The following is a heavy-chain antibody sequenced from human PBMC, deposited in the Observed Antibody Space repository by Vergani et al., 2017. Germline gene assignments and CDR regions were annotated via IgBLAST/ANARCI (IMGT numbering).Heavy chain of an antibody. CDR3: ATPQTVTTGGMEV. Sequence: EVQLVLSGAEVKKPGATMKISCKVSCYTFSDHYMHWVKQAPGKGLAGMGLVDPEDGENIYAGKFKGRVTIAADTSTDTAHLELSNLRAEDTAVYYCATPQTVTTGGMEVWGQGTTVIVSS. CDR1: CYTFSDHY. CDR2: VDPEDGEN. V-gene: IGHV1-69-2*01. J-gene: IGHJ6*02. D-gene: IGHD4-17*01.